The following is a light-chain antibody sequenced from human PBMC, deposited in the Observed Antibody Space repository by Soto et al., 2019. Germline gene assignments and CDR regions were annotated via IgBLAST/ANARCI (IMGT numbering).Light chain of an antibody. CDR3: PQFGGSPFT. Sequence: VVTQSPCTLTLYTGERATLSFRASQSFSSSYLAWYQQKPGQAPRLLIYGASSRATGIPDRFSGSGSGTDFTLTISRLEPEDFAVYYCPQFGGSPFTSAPRTKVDI. CDR2: GAS. V-gene: IGKV3-20*01. CDR1: QSFSSSY. J-gene: IGKJ3*01.